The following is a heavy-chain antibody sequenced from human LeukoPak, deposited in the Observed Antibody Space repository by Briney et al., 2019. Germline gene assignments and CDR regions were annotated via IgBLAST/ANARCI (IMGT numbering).Heavy chain of an antibody. CDR1: GFTFSSYA. D-gene: IGHD5-12*01. Sequence: PGGSLRLSCAASGFTFSSYAMHWVRQAPGKGLEWVAVISYDGSNKYYADSVKGRFTISRDSAKKSLYLQMNSLRVEDTAVYYCARDLHRSPYSGYVGCWGQGTLVTVSS. CDR3: ARDLHRSPYSGYVGC. J-gene: IGHJ4*02. V-gene: IGHV3-30*04. CDR2: ISYDGSNK.